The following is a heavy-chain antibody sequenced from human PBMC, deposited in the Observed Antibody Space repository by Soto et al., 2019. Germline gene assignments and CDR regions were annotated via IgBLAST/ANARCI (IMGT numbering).Heavy chain of an antibody. J-gene: IGHJ5*02. D-gene: IGHD3-10*01. CDR1: GGSINSGDYY. Sequence: QVQLQESGPGLVKTSQTLSLTCTVSGGSINSGDYYWSWIRQHPGKVIVWIGYTSYSGSTYYHPSLKRRVTISVYTSKNQFCLKLSAVTAADTAVYYCAREEVAYYGSGSYNWFDPWGQGTLVTVSS. CDR3: AREEVAYYGSGSYNWFDP. V-gene: IGHV4-31*03. CDR2: TSYSGST.